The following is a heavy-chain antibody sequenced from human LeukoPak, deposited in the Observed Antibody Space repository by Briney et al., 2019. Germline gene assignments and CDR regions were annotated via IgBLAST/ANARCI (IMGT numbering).Heavy chain of an antibody. V-gene: IGHV3-20*04. CDR2: INWNGGST. CDR3: ARDWVYYGSGSYVSYWFDP. J-gene: IGHJ5*02. CDR1: GFTFDDYG. Sequence: GGSLRLSCAASGFTFDDYGMSWVRQAPGKGLEWVSGINWNGGSTGYADSVKGRFTISRDNAKNSLYLQMNSLRAEDTAVYYCARDWVYYGSGSYVSYWFDPWGQGTLVTVSS. D-gene: IGHD3-10*01.